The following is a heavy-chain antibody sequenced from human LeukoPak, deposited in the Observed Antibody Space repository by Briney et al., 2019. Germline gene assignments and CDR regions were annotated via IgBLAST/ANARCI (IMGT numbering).Heavy chain of an antibody. CDR1: GFTFSSYW. D-gene: IGHD3-10*01. V-gene: IGHV3-74*01. CDR2: INPDGSTT. J-gene: IGHJ4*02. Sequence: AGGSLRLSCAASGFTFSSYWMHWVRQAPEKGLVWVSRINPDGSTTTYADSVEGRFTISRDNSKNTLYLQMDSLRAEDTAVYYCAENRGSGSYDIDYWGQGTLVTVSS. CDR3: AENRGSGSYDIDY.